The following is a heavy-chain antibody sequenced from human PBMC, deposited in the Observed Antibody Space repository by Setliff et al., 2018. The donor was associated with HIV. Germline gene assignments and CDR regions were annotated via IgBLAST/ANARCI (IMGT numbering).Heavy chain of an antibody. V-gene: IGHV4-4*07. CDR2: VYPNGRT. J-gene: IGHJ5*02. CDR3: ARGDCGVNCPGYNWFDP. Sequence: SETLSLTCTVSGGSISDYYWTWVRQPAGKGLEWIGRVYPNGRTSSNPSLKSRVTMSIDTSKNQFSLKINSVSAADTAVYYCARGDCGVNCPGYNWFDPWGRGTLVT. D-gene: IGHD2-21*01. CDR1: GGSISDYY.